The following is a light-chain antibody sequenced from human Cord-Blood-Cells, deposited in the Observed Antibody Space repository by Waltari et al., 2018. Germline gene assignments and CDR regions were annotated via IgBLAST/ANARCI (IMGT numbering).Light chain of an antibody. J-gene: IGKJ4*02. Sequence: EIVLTPSPGTLSLSLGERATLSCRASQSVSSSYLAWYQQKPGQAPRLLSYGASSRATGIPDRFSGSGSGTDFTLTISRLEPEDCAVYYCQQYGSSPPLTFGGGTKVEIK. CDR2: GAS. CDR1: QSVSSSY. CDR3: QQYGSSPPLT. V-gene: IGKV3-20*01.